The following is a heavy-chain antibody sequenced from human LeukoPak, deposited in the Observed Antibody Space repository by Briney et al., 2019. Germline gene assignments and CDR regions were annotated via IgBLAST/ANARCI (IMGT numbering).Heavy chain of an antibody. V-gene: IGHV4-59*01. D-gene: IGHD2-21*01. Sequence: SETLSLTCTVSGGSFSSFYWSWIRQSPGKGLEWIGSISYSGTTDYNASLKSRVTMSVDTSKNQFSLNLRSVTAADTAVYYCARGIAPFDYWGQGTLVTVSS. J-gene: IGHJ4*02. CDR2: ISYSGTT. CDR3: ARGIAPFDY. CDR1: GGSFSSFY.